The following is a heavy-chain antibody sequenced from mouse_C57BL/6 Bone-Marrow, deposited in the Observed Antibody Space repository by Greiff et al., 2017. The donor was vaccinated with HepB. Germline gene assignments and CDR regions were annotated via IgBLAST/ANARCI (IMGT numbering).Heavy chain of an antibody. CDR2: IDPENGDT. Sequence: EVKLQQSGAELVRPGASVKLSCTASGFNIKDDYMHWVKQRPEQGLEWIGWIDPENGDTEYASKFQGKATITADTSSNTAYLQLSSLTSEDTAVYYCTTPDSSGYGYFDYWGQGTTLTVSS. D-gene: IGHD3-2*02. CDR3: TTPDSSGYGYFDY. J-gene: IGHJ2*01. V-gene: IGHV14-4*01. CDR1: GFNIKDDY.